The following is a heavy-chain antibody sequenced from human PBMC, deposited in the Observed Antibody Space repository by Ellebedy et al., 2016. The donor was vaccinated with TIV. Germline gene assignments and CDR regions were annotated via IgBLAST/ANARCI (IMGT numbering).Heavy chain of an antibody. Sequence: GESLKISCAASGFTFSSYWMHWVRQAPGKGLVWVSRINSDETSTSYADSVKGRFTISRDNAKNTLYLQMNSLRAEDTAVYYCAKDGEYGSGNYYISGVFDYWGQGTLVTVSS. CDR1: GFTFSSYW. J-gene: IGHJ4*02. CDR2: INSDETST. D-gene: IGHD3-10*01. V-gene: IGHV3-74*01. CDR3: AKDGEYGSGNYYISGVFDY.